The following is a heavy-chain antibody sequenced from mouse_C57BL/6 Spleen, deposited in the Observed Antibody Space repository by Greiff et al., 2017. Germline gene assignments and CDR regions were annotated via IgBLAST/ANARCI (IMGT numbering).Heavy chain of an antibody. V-gene: IGHV1-61*01. D-gene: IGHD6-5*01. CDR1: GYTFTSYW. CDR3: AGSFSGDRLYAVGG. CDR2: IYPSDSDT. J-gene: IGHJ4*01. Sequence: QVQLQQPGAELVRPGSSVKLSCKASGYTFTSYWMDWVKQRPGQGLEWIGNIYPSDSDTHYNQKFKDKATMTVDKSSSTAYLQLSSLTSEDSAVYYCAGSFSGDRLYAVGGWGQGTSVTVSS.